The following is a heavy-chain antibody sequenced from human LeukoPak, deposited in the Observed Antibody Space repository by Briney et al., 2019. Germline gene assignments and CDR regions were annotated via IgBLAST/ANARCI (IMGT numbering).Heavy chain of an antibody. D-gene: IGHD1-14*01. CDR1: GFTFDSYS. J-gene: IGHJ3*02. CDR3: ARFEPLDAFDI. CDR2: ISSSSSYI. Sequence: PGGSLRLSCAASGFTFDSYSIHWVRQAPGKGLEWVSSISSSSSYIYYADSVKGRFTISRDNAKNSLYLQMSGLRAEDTAVYYCARFEPLDAFDIWGQGTMVTVSA. V-gene: IGHV3-21*06.